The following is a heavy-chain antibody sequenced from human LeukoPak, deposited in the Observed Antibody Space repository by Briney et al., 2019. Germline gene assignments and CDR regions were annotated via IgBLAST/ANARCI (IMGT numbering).Heavy chain of an antibody. J-gene: IGHJ4*02. D-gene: IGHD2-21*02. CDR3: ARVRCGGDCYPDY. CDR2: IDWDDDK. CDR1: GFSLSTSGMR. Sequence: SGPALVKPTQTLTLTCTFSGFSLSTSGMRVSWIRQPLGKALEWLARIDWDDDKFYSTSLKTRLTISKDTSKNQVVLTMTNMDPVDTATYYCARVRCGGDCYPDYWGQGTLVTVSS. V-gene: IGHV2-70*04.